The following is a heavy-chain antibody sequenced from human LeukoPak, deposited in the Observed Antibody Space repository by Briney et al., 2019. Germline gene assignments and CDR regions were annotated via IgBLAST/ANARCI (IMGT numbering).Heavy chain of an antibody. V-gene: IGHV3-30*04. CDR3: ARDHLGKVRDSSSSLYYYYYMDV. Sequence: PGGSLRLSCADSGFTFSTYAMHWVRQAPGKGLEWVAVISYDGSNKYYADSVKGRFTISRDNAKNSLYLQMNSLRAEDTAVYYCARDHLGKVRDSSSSLYYYYYMDVWGKGTTVTVSS. CDR1: GFTFSTYA. CDR2: ISYDGSNK. J-gene: IGHJ6*03. D-gene: IGHD6-6*01.